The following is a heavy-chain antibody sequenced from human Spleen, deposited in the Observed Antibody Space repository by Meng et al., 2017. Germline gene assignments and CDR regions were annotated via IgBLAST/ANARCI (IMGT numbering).Heavy chain of an antibody. CDR2: ISWNSGSI. CDR1: GFTFDDYA. D-gene: IGHD2-8*01. V-gene: IGHV3-9*01. Sequence: SLKISCAASGFTFDDYAMHWVRQAPGKGLEWVSGISWNSGSIGYADSVKGRFTISRDNAKNSLYLQMNSLRAEDTAVYYCARGYCTNGVCYLRYWGQGTVVTVSS. CDR3: ARGYCTNGVCYLRY. J-gene: IGHJ4*02.